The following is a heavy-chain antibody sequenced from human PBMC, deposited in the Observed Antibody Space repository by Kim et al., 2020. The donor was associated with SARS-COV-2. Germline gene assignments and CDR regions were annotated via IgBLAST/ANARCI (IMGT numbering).Heavy chain of an antibody. V-gene: IGHV5-51*01. CDR3: ARRSSSSWNAFDI. D-gene: IGHD6-6*01. Sequence: YSPSFQGQVTISADKSISTAYLQWSSLKASDTAMYYCARRSSSSWNAFDIWGQGTMVSVSS. J-gene: IGHJ3*02.